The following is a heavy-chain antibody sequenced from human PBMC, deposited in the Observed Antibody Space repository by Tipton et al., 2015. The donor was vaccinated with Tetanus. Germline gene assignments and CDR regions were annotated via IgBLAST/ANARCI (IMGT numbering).Heavy chain of an antibody. J-gene: IGHJ5*02. CDR1: GYTFNRYG. Sequence: QVQLVQSGAEVKKPGASVKVSCKAAGYTFNRYGTTWVRQAPGQGPEWMGWISPYNGNTKYAERFQGRITMTTDTSTSTAYMELRSLRSDDTAVFYCARDYFGSGSTYYFDTWGQGTLVTVSS. CDR2: ISPYNGNT. D-gene: IGHD3-10*01. V-gene: IGHV1-18*01. CDR3: ARDYFGSGSTYYFDT.